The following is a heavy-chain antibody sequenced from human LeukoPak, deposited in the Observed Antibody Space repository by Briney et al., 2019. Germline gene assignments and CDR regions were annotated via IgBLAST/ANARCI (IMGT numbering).Heavy chain of an antibody. V-gene: IGHV3-15*01. Sequence: PGGSLRLSCAASGFTFSDAWMSWVRQAPGKGLEWLGRIKSRTEGETTQYAAPVKGRFTISRDDSKETVYLQMNSLTTEDTAVYYCTRVGTTWFLSWGQGTLVIVSS. J-gene: IGHJ5*02. D-gene: IGHD1-26*01. CDR1: GFTFSDAW. CDR2: IKSRTEGETT. CDR3: TRVGTTWFLS.